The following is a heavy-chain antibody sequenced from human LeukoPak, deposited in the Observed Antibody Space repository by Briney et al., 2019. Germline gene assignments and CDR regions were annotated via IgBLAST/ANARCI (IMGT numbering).Heavy chain of an antibody. V-gene: IGHV1-2*02. CDR3: ARDPGAIFGVEYAFDI. D-gene: IGHD3-3*01. J-gene: IGHJ3*02. CDR2: ISPNSGGT. Sequence: GASVKVSCKASGYTFTGYYMHWVRQAPGQGLEWMGWISPNSGGTNYAQKFQGRVTMTRDTSISAAYMELSRLRSDDTAVYYCARDPGAIFGVEYAFDIWGQGTMVTVSS. CDR1: GYTFTGYY.